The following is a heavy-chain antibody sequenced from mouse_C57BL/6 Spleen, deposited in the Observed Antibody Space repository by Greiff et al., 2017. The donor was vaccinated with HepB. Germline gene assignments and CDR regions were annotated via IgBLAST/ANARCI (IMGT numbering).Heavy chain of an antibody. D-gene: IGHD1-1*01. CDR2: IYPGDGDT. V-gene: IGHV1-82*01. CDR1: GYAFSSSW. CDR3: ARSGYYGSSSNWYFDV. J-gene: IGHJ1*03. Sequence: VQLQQSGPELVKPGASVKISCKASGYAFSSSWMNWVKQRTGKGLEWIGRIYPGDGDTNYNGKFKGKATLTAAKSSSTAYMQRSSLTSEDSAVYFCARSGYYGSSSNWYFDVWGTGTTDTVSS.